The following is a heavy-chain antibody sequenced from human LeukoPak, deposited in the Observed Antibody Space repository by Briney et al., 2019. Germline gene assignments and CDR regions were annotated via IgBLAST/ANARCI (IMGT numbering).Heavy chain of an antibody. Sequence: GGSLRLSCAASGFAFSVHEMYWVRQAPGTGLEWVSYISSIGGTRYYADSVKGRFTISRDNAKNSLYLQMNSLRAEDTAVYYCATLTVASSFDYWGQGTLVTVSS. CDR2: ISSIGGTR. D-gene: IGHD6-19*01. CDR3: ATLTVASSFDY. V-gene: IGHV3-48*03. J-gene: IGHJ4*02. CDR1: GFAFSVHE.